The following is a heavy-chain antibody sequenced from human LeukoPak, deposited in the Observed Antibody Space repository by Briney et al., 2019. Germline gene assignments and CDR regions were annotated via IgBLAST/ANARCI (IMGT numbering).Heavy chain of an antibody. Sequence: GGSLRLSCAASGFTVSSNYMSWVRQAPGKGLEWVSVICSGGSTYYADSVKGRFTISRDNSKNTLYLQMNSLRAEDTAVYYCAREGYSSGWYYFDYWGQGTLVTVSS. CDR2: ICSGGST. CDR1: GFTVSSNY. CDR3: AREGYSSGWYYFDY. J-gene: IGHJ4*02. D-gene: IGHD6-19*01. V-gene: IGHV3-53*01.